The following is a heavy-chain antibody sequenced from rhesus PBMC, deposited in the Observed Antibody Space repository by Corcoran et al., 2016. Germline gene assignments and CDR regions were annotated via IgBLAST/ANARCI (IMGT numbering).Heavy chain of an antibody. CDR2: IYGNSAST. J-gene: IGHJ4*01. Sequence: QVQLQESGPGLVKPSETLSLTCAVSGGSISDYYYWNWIRQPPGKGLEWIGKIYGNSASTYYNPSLKSRVTISKDTSKNQFFLKLSSMAAADTAVYYCARGGGGSYYYVFFDYWGQGVLFTVSS. CDR3: ARGGGGSYYYVFFDY. D-gene: IGHD3-16*01. V-gene: IGHV4S9*01. CDR1: GGSISDYYY.